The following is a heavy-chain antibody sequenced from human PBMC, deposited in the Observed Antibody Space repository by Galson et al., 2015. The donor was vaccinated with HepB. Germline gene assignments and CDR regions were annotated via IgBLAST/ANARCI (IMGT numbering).Heavy chain of an antibody. CDR2: IWYDGSNK. V-gene: IGHV3-33*01. CDR1: GFTFSTYG. CDR3: ARDDTTFFDYGDNVGWNFDL. Sequence: SLRLSCAASGFTFSTYGMHWVRQAPGKGLEWVAIIWYDGSNKYYADSVKGRFTISRDNSKNTLYLQMNSLRAEDTAVYYCARDDTTFFDYGDNVGWNFDLWGRGTLVTVSS. D-gene: IGHD4-23*01. J-gene: IGHJ2*01.